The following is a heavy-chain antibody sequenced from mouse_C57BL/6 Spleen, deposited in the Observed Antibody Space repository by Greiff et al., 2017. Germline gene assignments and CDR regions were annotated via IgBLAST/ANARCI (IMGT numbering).Heavy chain of an antibody. J-gene: IGHJ2*01. CDR2: IYPRSGNT. CDR3: ARGSLDY. CDR1: GYTFTSYG. Sequence: QVQLKQSGAELARPGASVKLSCKASGYTFTSYGISWVKQRTGQGLEWIGEIYPRSGNTYYNEKFKGKATLTADKSSSPAYMELRSLTSEDSAVYFCARGSLDYWGQGTTLTVSS. V-gene: IGHV1-81*01.